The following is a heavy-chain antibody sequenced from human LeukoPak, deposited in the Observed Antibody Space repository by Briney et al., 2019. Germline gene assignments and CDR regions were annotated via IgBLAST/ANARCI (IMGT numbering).Heavy chain of an antibody. CDR1: GGPISSGNYY. Sequence: SQTLSLTCTVSGGPISSGNYYWSWIRQHPGRGLEWIGYIYYSESTYTYYNPSLKSRVTISVDTSKNQFSLKLNSVTAADTAIYYCARDNYGDGRYFDYWGQGTLVTVSS. J-gene: IGHJ4*02. CDR2: IYYSESTYT. D-gene: IGHD4-17*01. CDR3: ARDNYGDGRYFDY. V-gene: IGHV4-31*03.